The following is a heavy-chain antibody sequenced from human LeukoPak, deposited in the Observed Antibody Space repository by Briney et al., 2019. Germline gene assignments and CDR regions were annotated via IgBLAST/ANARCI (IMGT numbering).Heavy chain of an antibody. CDR2: INWNGGST. CDR1: GFTFDDYG. CDR3: ARVGGQEMATMEFDY. V-gene: IGHV3-20*04. D-gene: IGHD5-24*01. J-gene: IGHJ4*02. Sequence: GGSLRLSCAASGFTFDDYGMSWVRQAPGKGLEWVSGINWNGGSTGYADSVKGRFAISRDNAKNSLYLQMNSLRAEDTALYYCARVGGQEMATMEFDYWGQGTLVTVSS.